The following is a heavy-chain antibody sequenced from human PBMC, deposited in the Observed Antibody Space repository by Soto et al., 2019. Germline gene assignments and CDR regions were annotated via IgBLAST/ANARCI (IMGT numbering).Heavy chain of an antibody. CDR1: GFTFSSYG. CDR3: ANQIATGR. Sequence: QVQLVESGGGVVQPGRSLRLSCEASGFTFSSYGMHWVRQAPGKGLEWVAVISYDGNTKYYSDSVKGRFTISRDNSKNTLYLQLNSLRTEDTAVYYCANQIATGRWGRGTLVTVSA. V-gene: IGHV3-30*18. CDR2: ISYDGNTK. D-gene: IGHD3-22*01. J-gene: IGHJ4*02.